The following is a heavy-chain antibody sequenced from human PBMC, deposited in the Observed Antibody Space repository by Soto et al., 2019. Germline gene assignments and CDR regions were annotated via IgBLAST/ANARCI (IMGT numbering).Heavy chain of an antibody. CDR3: ASGETRYYYYYGMDV. CDR2: ISSSSSYI. J-gene: IGHJ6*02. D-gene: IGHD3-10*01. Sequence: GGSLRLSCAASGFTFSTYAIHWVRQAPGKGLEWVSSISSSSSYIYYADSVKGRFTISRDNAKNSLYLQMNSLRAEDTAVYYCASGETRYYYYYGMDVWGQGTTVTVSS. CDR1: GFTFSTYA. V-gene: IGHV3-21*01.